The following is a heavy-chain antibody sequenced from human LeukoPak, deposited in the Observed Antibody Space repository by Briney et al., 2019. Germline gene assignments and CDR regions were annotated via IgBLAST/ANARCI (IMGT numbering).Heavy chain of an antibody. CDR1: GFTFGDYD. V-gene: IGHV3-20*04. D-gene: IGHD3-10*01. CDR2: INWNGERT. CDR3: ARRAYYGSGSYYYFDY. Sequence: GGSLRLSCSASGFTFGDYDMAWVRQAPGKGLEWVSTINWNGERTGYADTAQGRFTISRDNGKNSLYLQLNSLRVEDTAHYYCARRAYYGSGSYYYFDYWGQGMLVTVSS. J-gene: IGHJ4*02.